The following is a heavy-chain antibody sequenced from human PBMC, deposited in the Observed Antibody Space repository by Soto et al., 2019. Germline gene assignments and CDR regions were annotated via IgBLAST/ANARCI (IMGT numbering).Heavy chain of an antibody. CDR2: INPSGGST. J-gene: IGHJ4*02. Sequence: ASVKVSCKASGYTFTSYYMHWVRQAPGQGLEWMGIINPSGGSTSYAQKFQGRVTMTRDTSTSTVYMELSSLRSEDTAVYYCARGAGYYDILTGYPDYWGQGTLVTVSS. CDR3: ARGAGYYDILTGYPDY. D-gene: IGHD3-9*01. V-gene: IGHV1-46*03. CDR1: GYTFTSYY.